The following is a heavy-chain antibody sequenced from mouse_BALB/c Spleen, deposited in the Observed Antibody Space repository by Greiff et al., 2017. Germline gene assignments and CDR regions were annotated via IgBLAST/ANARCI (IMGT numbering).Heavy chain of an antibody. J-gene: IGHJ2*01. CDR2: IRLKSNNYAT. Sequence: DVKVEESGGGLVQPGGSMKLSCVASGFTFSNYWMNWVRQSPEKGLEWVAEIRLKSNNYATHYAESVKGRFTISRDDSKSSVYLQMNNLRAEDTGIYYCTRDGNYENYFDYWGQGTTLTVSS. CDR3: TRDGNYENYFDY. V-gene: IGHV6-6*02. D-gene: IGHD2-1*01. CDR1: GFTFSNYW.